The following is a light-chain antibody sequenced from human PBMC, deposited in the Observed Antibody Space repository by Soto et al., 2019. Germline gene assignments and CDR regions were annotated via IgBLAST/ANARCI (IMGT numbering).Light chain of an antibody. CDR2: EVS. CDR3: SSYTSSTDYV. J-gene: IGLJ1*01. V-gene: IGLV2-14*01. Sequence: QSALTQPASVSGSPGQSITISCTGTSXDVGTYNYVSWYQQHPGKAPKLIIYEVSNRPSGVSNRFSGSKSGNTASLTISGLQAEDEADYYCSSYTSSTDYVFGTGTKVTVL. CDR1: SXDVGTYNY.